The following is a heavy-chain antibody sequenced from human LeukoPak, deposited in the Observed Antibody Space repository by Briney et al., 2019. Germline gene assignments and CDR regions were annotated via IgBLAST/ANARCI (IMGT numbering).Heavy chain of an antibody. Sequence: SETLSLTCTVSGGSVSSYSWSWIRQPAGKGLEWIGRIYTSGSTIYNPSLKSRVTMSVDTSKNQFSLKLSSVTAADTALYYCTRDVTVAYYYYYMDVWGKGTTVTVSS. CDR3: TRDVTVAYYYYYMDV. J-gene: IGHJ6*03. D-gene: IGHD2-21*02. V-gene: IGHV4-4*07. CDR2: IYTSGST. CDR1: GGSVSSYS.